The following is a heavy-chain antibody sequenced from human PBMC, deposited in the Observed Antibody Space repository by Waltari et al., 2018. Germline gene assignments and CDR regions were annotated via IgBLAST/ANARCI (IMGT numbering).Heavy chain of an antibody. V-gene: IGHV4-59*01. CDR2: IYYSGST. CDR1: GGSISSYY. D-gene: IGHD5-18*01. Sequence: QVQLQESGPGLVKPSETLSLTCTASGGSISSYYWSWIRQPPGKGLEWIGYIYYSGSTNYNPSLKSRVTISVDTSKNQFSLKLSSVTAADTAVYYCARSRIQLYGMDVWGQGTTVTVSS. CDR3: ARSRIQLYGMDV. J-gene: IGHJ6*02.